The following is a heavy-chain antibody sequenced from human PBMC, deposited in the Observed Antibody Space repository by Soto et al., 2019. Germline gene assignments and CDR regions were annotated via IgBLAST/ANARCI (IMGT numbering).Heavy chain of an antibody. Sequence: SETLALTCAVFGDSMDNNRWWSWVRQSPGKGLEWIGEVTRSGSTNYNPSLKSRVTISVDRSKNQFSLKLSSVTAADTAVYYCARVPSPWGQGTLVTSPQ. V-gene: IGHV4-4*02. CDR1: GDSMDNNRW. J-gene: IGHJ5*02. CDR3: ARVPSP. CDR2: VTRSGST.